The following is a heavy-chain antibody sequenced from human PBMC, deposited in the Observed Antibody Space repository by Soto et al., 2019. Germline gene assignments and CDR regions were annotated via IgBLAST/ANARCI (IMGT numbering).Heavy chain of an antibody. CDR3: ARDRRYCSGSTCYSHFDS. V-gene: IGHV4-4*02. CDR1: SDSISSSNW. J-gene: IGHJ4*02. Sequence: QVQLQESGPGLVKSSGTLSLTCAVSSDSISSSNWWSWVRQPPGRGLEWIGEIYHSGGTNYNPSLKSRVTISVDKSKNQFSLKLTSVTAADTAVYFCARDRRYCSGSTCYSHFDSWGQGALANVSS. CDR2: IYHSGGT. D-gene: IGHD2-2*01.